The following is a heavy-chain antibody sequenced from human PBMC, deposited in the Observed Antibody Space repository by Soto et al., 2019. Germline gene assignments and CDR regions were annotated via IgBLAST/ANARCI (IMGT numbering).Heavy chain of an antibody. Sequence: GESLKISCKGSGYSFANYWIGWVRQMPGKGLEWMGIIYPGDSDTRYRPSFQGQVTIPADKSISTAYLQWSSLKASDTAMYYCARQSSDEPAFWGQGTLVTAPQ. D-gene: IGHD3-10*01. V-gene: IGHV5-51*01. CDR2: IYPGDSDT. J-gene: IGHJ4*01. CDR3: ARQSSDEPAF. CDR1: GYSFANYW.